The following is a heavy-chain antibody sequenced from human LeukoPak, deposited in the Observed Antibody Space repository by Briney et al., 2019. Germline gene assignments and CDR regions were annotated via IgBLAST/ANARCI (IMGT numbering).Heavy chain of an antibody. V-gene: IGHV4-34*01. CDR1: GGSFSGYY. J-gene: IGHJ4*02. CDR2: INHSGST. CDR3: ARERYFDGSLY. D-gene: IGHD3-9*01. Sequence: PSETLSLTCAVYGGSFSGYYWSWVRQPPGKGLEWIGEINHSGSTNYNPSLKSRVTISVDTSKNQFSLKLSSVTAADTAVYYCARERYFDGSLYWGQGTLVTVSS.